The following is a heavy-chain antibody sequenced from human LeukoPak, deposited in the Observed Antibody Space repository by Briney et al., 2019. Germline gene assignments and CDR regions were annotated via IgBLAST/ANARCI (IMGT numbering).Heavy chain of an antibody. CDR1: GFTFSSYA. V-gene: IGHV3-23*01. Sequence: GGSLRLSCGASGFTFSSYAMSWVRQAPGKGLEWVSGISGSGDRRNYADSVKGRFTISRDISKNTLYLQMNSLTAEDTAVYYCAKDPWADYYDTSGYYSTFQHWGQGTLVTVSS. CDR2: ISGSGDRR. D-gene: IGHD3-22*01. CDR3: AKDPWADYYDTSGYYSTFQH. J-gene: IGHJ1*01.